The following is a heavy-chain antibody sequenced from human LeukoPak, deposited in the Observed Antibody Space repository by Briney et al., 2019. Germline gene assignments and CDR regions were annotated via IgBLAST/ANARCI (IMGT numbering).Heavy chain of an antibody. V-gene: IGHV5-51*01. J-gene: IGHJ4*02. CDR3: ARLATEGTFDY. Sequence: GESLKISCKGSRYSFTSHWIGWVRQMPGKGLEWMGVIYPPDSDTRNSPSFSGQVTISADKSTSTAYLQWTSLKASDSAMYYCARLATEGTFDYWGQGTLVTVSS. D-gene: IGHD1-1*01. CDR2: IYPPDSDT. CDR1: RYSFTSHW.